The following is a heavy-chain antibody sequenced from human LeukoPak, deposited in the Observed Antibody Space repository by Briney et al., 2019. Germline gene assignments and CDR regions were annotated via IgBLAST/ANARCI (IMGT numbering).Heavy chain of an antibody. V-gene: IGHV3-21*06. J-gene: IGHJ4*02. CDR3: ARRADGYNPIDF. CDR1: GFTFSIFS. CDR2: INGSSSYI. D-gene: IGHD5-24*01. Sequence: PGGSLRLSCAASGFTFSIFSMNWVRQAPGKGLGLVSSINGSSSYIKYAGSVEGRFTVSRDNAKNSLYLQMNSLRVEDTAVYYCARRADGYNPIDFWGQGTLVTVSS.